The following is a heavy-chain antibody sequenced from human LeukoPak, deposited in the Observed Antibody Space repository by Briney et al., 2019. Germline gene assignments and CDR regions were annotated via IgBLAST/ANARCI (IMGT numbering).Heavy chain of an antibody. CDR2: MNPNSGNT. Sequence: ASVKVPCKASGYTFTSYDINWVRQATGQGLEWMGWMNPNSGNTGYAQKFQGRVTITRNTSISTAYMELSSLRSEDTAVYYCARLGPGYSYGYFNFDYWGQGTLVTVSS. CDR3: ARLGPGYSYGYFNFDY. J-gene: IGHJ4*02. D-gene: IGHD5-18*01. V-gene: IGHV1-8*03. CDR1: GYTFTSYD.